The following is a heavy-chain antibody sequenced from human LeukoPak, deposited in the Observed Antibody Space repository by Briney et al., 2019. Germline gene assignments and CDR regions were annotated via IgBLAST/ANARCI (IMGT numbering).Heavy chain of an antibody. V-gene: IGHV1-8*01. CDR1: GYTFTSYD. CDR3: AREFIAAAGTNYYYGMDV. CDR2: MNPNSGNT. D-gene: IGHD6-13*01. J-gene: IGHJ6*02. Sequence: ASVKVSCKASGYTFTSYDINWVRQATGQGLEWMGWMNPNSGNTGYAQKFQGRVTVTRNTSISTAYMELSSLRSEDTAVYYCAREFIAAAGTNYYYGMDVWGQGTTVTVSS.